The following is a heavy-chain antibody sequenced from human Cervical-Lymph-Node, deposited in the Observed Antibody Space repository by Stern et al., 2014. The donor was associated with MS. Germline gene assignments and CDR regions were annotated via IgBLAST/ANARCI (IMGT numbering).Heavy chain of an antibody. D-gene: IGHD6-13*01. V-gene: IGHV4-31*03. CDR1: GGTISTDGYY. Sequence: QVQLQESGPGVAQPSKTLSLTCTVSGGTISTDGYYWIWIRPHQGQGLESIGYIYYSGSTYYIPSLKSRVTMSLDTSKNQFSLNLSSVTAADTAIYYCARDDRGSSWYRFDFWGQGTLVTVSS. CDR2: IYYSGST. CDR3: ARDDRGSSWYRFDF. J-gene: IGHJ4*02.